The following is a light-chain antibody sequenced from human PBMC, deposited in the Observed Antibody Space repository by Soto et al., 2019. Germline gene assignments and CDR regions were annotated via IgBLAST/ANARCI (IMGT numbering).Light chain of an antibody. CDR3: QQYYSYPPLT. CDR1: QGIRND. V-gene: IGKV1-6*01. CDR2: AAS. Sequence: AIQMTQSPSSLSASVGDRVTITCRASQGIRNDLGWYQQKPGKAPKLLIYAASSLQSGVPSRFSGSGSGTDFTLTISCLQSEDFATYYCQQYYSYPPLTFGGGTKVDIK. J-gene: IGKJ4*01.